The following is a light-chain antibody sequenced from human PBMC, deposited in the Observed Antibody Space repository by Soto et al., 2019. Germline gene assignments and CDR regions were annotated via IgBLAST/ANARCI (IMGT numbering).Light chain of an antibody. J-gene: IGKJ1*01. Sequence: DIQMTQSPSTLSASIGDRVTITCRASQIISRWLAWYQQKPGKAPKLLIYKTSILERGVPSRFSGSGSGTEFTLSITRLQPDDFATYYCQQYRSYWTFGQGTKVDIK. CDR2: KTS. CDR3: QQYRSYWT. CDR1: QIISRW. V-gene: IGKV1-5*03.